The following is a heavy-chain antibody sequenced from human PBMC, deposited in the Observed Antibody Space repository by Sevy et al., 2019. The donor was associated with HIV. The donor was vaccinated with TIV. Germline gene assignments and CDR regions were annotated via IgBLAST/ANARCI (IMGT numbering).Heavy chain of an antibody. CDR2: INPNSGGT. J-gene: IGHJ4*02. D-gene: IGHD2-2*02. CDR3: ARDICSSTSCYTGDY. CDR1: GYTFTGYY. V-gene: IGHV1-2*02. Sequence: ASVKVSCKASGYTFTGYYMHWVRQPPGQGLEWMGWINPNSGGTNYAQKFQGRVTMTRDTSISTAYMELSRLRSDDTAVYYCARDICSSTSCYTGDYWGQGTLVTVSS.